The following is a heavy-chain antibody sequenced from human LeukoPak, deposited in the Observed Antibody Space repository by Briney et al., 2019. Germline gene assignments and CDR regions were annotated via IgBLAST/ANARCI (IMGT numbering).Heavy chain of an antibody. CDR3: AKDRRELAVAGTAAFDY. CDR1: GFTFSSYG. Sequence: GGSLRLSCAASGFTFSSYGMHWVRQAPGKGLEWVAVISYDGSNKYYADSVKGRFTISRDNSKNTLYLQMNSLRAEDTAVYYCAKDRRELAVAGTAAFDYWGQGTLVTVSS. V-gene: IGHV3-30*18. CDR2: ISYDGSNK. D-gene: IGHD6-19*01. J-gene: IGHJ4*02.